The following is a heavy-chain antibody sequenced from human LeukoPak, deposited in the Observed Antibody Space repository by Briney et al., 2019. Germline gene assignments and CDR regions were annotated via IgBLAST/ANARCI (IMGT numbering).Heavy chain of an antibody. J-gene: IGHJ4*02. CDR2: VSPPGGGT. V-gene: IGHV3-23*01. CDR3: ARDLAWSAFDY. Sequence: GGSLRLSCAASGFTFSSYGMHWVRQAPGKGLEWLSGVSPPGGGTYYADSVKGRFTISRDDSKNTLSLQMNSLRVEDTAVYHCARDLAWSAFDYWGQGTLVTVSS. D-gene: IGHD1-1*01. CDR1: GFTFSSYG.